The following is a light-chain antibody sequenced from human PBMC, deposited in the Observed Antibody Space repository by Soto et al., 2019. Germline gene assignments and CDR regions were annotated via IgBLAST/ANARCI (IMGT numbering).Light chain of an antibody. J-gene: IGKJ1*01. CDR2: DAS. V-gene: IGKV3-11*01. Sequence: EIVMTQSPATLSLSPGERATLSCRASQSVGKYLVWYQQKPGQAPRLLIYDASNRAPGIPARFSGSGSGTHFTLTISSLEPEDFAVYYCQQRGNRPPWTFGQGTKVEIK. CDR3: QQRGNRPPWT. CDR1: QSVGKY.